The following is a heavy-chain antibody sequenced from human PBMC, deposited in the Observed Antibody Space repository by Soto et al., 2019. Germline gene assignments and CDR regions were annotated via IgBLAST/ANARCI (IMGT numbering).Heavy chain of an antibody. CDR3: ASYLVDYGSGSYFYY. CDR1: GGSISSYY. CDR2: IYYSGST. J-gene: IGHJ4*02. Sequence: SETLSLTCTVSGGSISSYYWSWIRQPPGKGLEWIGYIYYSGSTNYNPSLKSRVTISVDTSKNQFSLKLSSVTAADTAVYYCASYLVDYGSGSYFYYWGQGTLVTVSS. V-gene: IGHV4-59*01. D-gene: IGHD3-10*01.